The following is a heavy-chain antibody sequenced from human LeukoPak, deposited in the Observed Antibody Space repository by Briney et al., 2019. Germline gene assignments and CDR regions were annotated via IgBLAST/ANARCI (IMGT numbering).Heavy chain of an antibody. CDR3: ARGGSYYPLRGGY. Sequence: ASVKVSCKAFGYTFTGYYMHWVRQAPGQGLEWMGWINPNSGGTNYAQKFQGRVTMTRDTSISTAYMELSRLRSDDTAVYYCARGGSYYPLRGGYWGQGTLVTVSS. CDR2: INPNSGGT. D-gene: IGHD1-26*01. V-gene: IGHV1-2*02. CDR1: GYTFTGYY. J-gene: IGHJ4*02.